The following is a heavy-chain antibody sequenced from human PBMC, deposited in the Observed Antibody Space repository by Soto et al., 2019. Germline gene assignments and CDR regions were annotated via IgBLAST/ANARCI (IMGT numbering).Heavy chain of an antibody. CDR3: AREIRGDYYNTFDY. Sequence: GGSLRLSCAASGFTSSNYPMHWVRQAPGKGLEWVAALSHDGGSDYYTDSVKGRLTISRDNSKNTLYLQMNSLRPEDTAVYYCAREIRGDYYNTFDYLGQGTQVTVSS. J-gene: IGHJ4*02. V-gene: IGHV3-30-3*01. CDR2: LSHDGGSD. CDR1: GFTSSNYP. D-gene: IGHD3-22*01.